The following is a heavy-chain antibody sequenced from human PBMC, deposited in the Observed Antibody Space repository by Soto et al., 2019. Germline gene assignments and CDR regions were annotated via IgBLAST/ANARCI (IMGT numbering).Heavy chain of an antibody. CDR2: IDWDDAK. CDR1: GFSLSTSGMC. D-gene: IGHD3-9*01. Sequence: SGPTLVNPTQTLTLTCNFSGFSLSTSGMCVSWIRQPPGKALEWLALIDWDDAKYYSTSLKTRLTISKDTSKSQVVLTMTNLDYEDTATYYCARMTGILTGYSRRIIYHYGMDVWG. J-gene: IGHJ6*02. V-gene: IGHV2-70*01. CDR3: ARMTGILTGYSRRIIYHYGMDV.